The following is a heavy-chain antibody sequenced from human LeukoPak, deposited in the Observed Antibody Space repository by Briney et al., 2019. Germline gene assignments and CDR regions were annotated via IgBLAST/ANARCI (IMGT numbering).Heavy chain of an antibody. CDR3: AIWGSLHYFDY. V-gene: IGHV1-8*01. CDR2: MNPNSGNT. Sequence: ASVKVSCKASGYTFTSYDINWVRQATGQGLEWMGWMNPNSGNTGYAQKFKGRATMTWNSSISTAYMELSSLRSEDTAVYYCAIWGSLHYFDYWGQGTLVTVSS. J-gene: IGHJ4*02. CDR1: GYTFTSYD. D-gene: IGHD7-27*01.